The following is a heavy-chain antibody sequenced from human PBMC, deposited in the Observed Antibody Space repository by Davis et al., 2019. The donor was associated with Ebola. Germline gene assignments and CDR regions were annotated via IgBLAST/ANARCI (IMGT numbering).Heavy chain of an antibody. Sequence: AESLRLSCAASGFTSSSYRMNWIRQPPGKGLEWIGEINHSGSTYYNPSLKSRVTISVDTSKNQFSLKLSSVTDADTAVYYCAKSSGRHYYYGMDVWGQGTTVTVSS. D-gene: IGHD3-3*01. CDR3: AKSSGRHYYYGMDV. J-gene: IGHJ6*02. CDR1: GFTSSSYR. CDR2: INHSGST. V-gene: IGHV4-34*08.